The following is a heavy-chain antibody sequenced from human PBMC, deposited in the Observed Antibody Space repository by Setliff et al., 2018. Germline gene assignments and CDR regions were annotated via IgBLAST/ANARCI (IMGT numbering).Heavy chain of an antibody. CDR3: ARSYNFWSGPALDV. J-gene: IGHJ6*04. D-gene: IGHD3-3*01. CDR1: GFTLNSYL. Sequence: GGSLRLSCAASGFTLNSYLMHWVRQAPGEGLVWVSRIQTDESDTTYGDSVKGRFTISRDNAKNTLYLQMNSLRADDTAVYYCARSYNFWSGPALDVWGKGTTVTVSS. V-gene: IGHV3-74*03. CDR2: IQTDESDT.